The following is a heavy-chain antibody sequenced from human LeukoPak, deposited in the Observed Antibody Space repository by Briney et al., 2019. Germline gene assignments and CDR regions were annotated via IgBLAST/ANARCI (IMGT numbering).Heavy chain of an antibody. V-gene: IGHV3-74*01. J-gene: IGHJ4*02. CDR1: GFTFSSYW. CDR2: INSDGSST. Sequence: GGSLGLSCAASGFTFSSYWMHWVRQAPGKGLVWVSRINSDGSSTSYADSVKGRFTISRDNAKNTLYLQMNSLRAEDTAVYYCARDVDYSNLFDYWGQGTLVTVSS. D-gene: IGHD4-4*01. CDR3: ARDVDYSNLFDY.